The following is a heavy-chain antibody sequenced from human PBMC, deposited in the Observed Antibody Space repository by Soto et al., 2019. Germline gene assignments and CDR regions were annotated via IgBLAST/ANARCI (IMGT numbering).Heavy chain of an antibody. CDR1: GGSISSSSYY. Sequence: QLQLQESGPGLVKPSETLSLTCTVSGGSISSSSYYWGWIRQPPGKGLEWIGSIYYSGSTYYNPSLKSRVTISVDTSKNQFSLKLSSVTAADTAVYYCARHGGSYYDILTGYSPDYYYYGMDVWGQGTTVTVSS. V-gene: IGHV4-39*01. CDR2: IYYSGST. J-gene: IGHJ6*02. D-gene: IGHD3-9*01. CDR3: ARHGGSYYDILTGYSPDYYYYGMDV.